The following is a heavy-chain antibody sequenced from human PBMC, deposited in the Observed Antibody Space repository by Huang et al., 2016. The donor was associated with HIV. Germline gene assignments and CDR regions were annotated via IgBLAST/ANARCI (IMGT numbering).Heavy chain of an antibody. CDR2: INHSGST. J-gene: IGHJ3*02. CDR1: GGSFSGYY. Sequence: VQLQQWGAGLLKPSETLSLTCAVYGGSFSGYYWSWIRQSPGKGLEWSGDINHSGSTHYKPALKSRIIISVDTSKNQFSLKLSSVTAADTAVYYCARERMMSWLDDHDAFDIWGQGTMVTVSS. CDR3: ARERMMSWLDDHDAFDI. D-gene: IGHD1-1*01. V-gene: IGHV4-34*01.